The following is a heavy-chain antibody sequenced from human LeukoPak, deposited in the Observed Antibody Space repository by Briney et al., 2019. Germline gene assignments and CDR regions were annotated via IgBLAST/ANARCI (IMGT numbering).Heavy chain of an antibody. CDR2: IYYSGST. D-gene: IGHD3-22*01. J-gene: IGHJ4*02. CDR3: ARLLYDSSGYSLDY. CDR1: RGSISSYY. Sequence: PSETLSLTCTVSRGSISSYYWSWIRQPPGKGLEWIGYIYYSGSTNYNPSLKSRVTISVDTSKNQFSLKLSSVAAADTAVYYCARLLYDSSGYSLDYWGQGTLVTVSS. V-gene: IGHV4-59*08.